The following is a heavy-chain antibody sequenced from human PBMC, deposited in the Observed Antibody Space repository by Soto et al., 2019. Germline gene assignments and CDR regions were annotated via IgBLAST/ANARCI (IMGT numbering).Heavy chain of an antibody. CDR3: ARSRETANYYDSSGYYTDPDYYYYGMDV. J-gene: IGHJ6*02. CDR1: GASISRYY. V-gene: IGHV4-59*01. Sequence: SETLSLTCTVSGASISRYYWSWIRQSPGKGLEWIGYLYNTGSTIYNPSLKSRVTISVDTSKNQFSLKLGSVTAADTAVYYCARSRETANYYDSSGYYTDPDYYYYGMDVWGQGTTVTVSS. D-gene: IGHD3-22*01. CDR2: LYNTGST.